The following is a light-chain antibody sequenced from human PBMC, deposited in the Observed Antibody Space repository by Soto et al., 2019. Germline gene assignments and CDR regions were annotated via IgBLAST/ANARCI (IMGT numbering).Light chain of an antibody. V-gene: IGLV2-14*01. Sequence: QSVLNQPASGLGSPGQSIPSPSPGTRSIVGGYDYVSWHQQLSGKAPRVIIYDVSNRPSGISNRFSGSKSGNTASLTISGLQAEDDADYYCLSYTISGTFVFGSGTKVTVL. J-gene: IGLJ1*01. CDR2: DVS. CDR1: RSIVGGYDY. CDR3: LSYTISGTFV.